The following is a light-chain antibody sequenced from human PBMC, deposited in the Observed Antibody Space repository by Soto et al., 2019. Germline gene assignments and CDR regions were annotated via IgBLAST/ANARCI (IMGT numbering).Light chain of an antibody. V-gene: IGLV1-36*01. CDR2: YDD. J-gene: IGLJ2*01. CDR1: TSNIGNNA. Sequence: QSVLTQPHSVSEAPRQRVTISCSGSTSNIGNNAVSWYQQLPGKAPKLLIYYDDLLPSGVSDRFSGSKSGTSASLAISGLQSEDEADYYCAAWYDSLNGLVFGGGTKLTVL. CDR3: AAWYDSLNGLV.